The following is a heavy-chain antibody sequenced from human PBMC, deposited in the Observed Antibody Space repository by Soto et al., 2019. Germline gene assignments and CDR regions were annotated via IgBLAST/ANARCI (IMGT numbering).Heavy chain of an antibody. V-gene: IGHV4-34*01. CDR3: ATYRAATVRAFDI. J-gene: IGHJ3*02. CDR1: WGAFRGYY. D-gene: IGHD4-17*01. CDR2: INHSGSA. Sequence: ETLSLPCAVYWGAFRGYYWAWVRQPPGTGLEWIGEINHSGSANYNPSLRSRVTISVDKSKNQFSLKLSSVTAADTAVYYCATYRAATVRAFDIWGQGTMVTVSS.